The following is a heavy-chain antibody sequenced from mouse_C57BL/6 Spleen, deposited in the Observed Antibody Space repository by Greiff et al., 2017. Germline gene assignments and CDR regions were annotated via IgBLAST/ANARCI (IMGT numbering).Heavy chain of an antibody. CDR1: GYTFPSSW. CDR2: IDPSDRYT. CDR3: AGWEHRYYVDD. J-gene: IGHJ2*01. V-gene: IGHV1-59*01. D-gene: IGHD2-3*01. Sequence: QVQLQQPGAELVRPGTSVKLSCKASGYTFPSSWLHWVKQRPGHGLEWIGVIDPSDRYTNYNQKFKGKATLTVDTSASTAYNQLSSLTSEDSAVYYWAGWEHRYYVDDWGQGTTLTGAS.